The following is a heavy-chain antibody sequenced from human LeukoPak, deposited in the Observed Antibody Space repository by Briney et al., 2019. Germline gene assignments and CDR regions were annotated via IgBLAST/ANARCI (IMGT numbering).Heavy chain of an antibody. D-gene: IGHD1-26*01. V-gene: IGHV4-38-2*01. J-gene: IGHJ4*02. CDR2: IYHSGST. Sequence: PSETLSLTCAVSGYSISSGYYWGWIRQPPGKGLEWIGSIYHSGSTYYNPSLKSRVTISVDTSKNQFSLKLSSVTAADTAVYYCARHPLSGSYYRSVDYWGQGTLVTVSS. CDR3: ARHPLSGSYYRSVDY. CDR1: GYSISSGYY.